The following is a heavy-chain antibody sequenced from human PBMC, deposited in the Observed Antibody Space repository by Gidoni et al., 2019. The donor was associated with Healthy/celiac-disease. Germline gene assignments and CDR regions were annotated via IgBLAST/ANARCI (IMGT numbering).Heavy chain of an antibody. CDR2: LNPNSGGT. J-gene: IGHJ6*02. CDR1: RYTFTGYY. CDR3: ARTGLEYGDYISPYYYYGMDV. D-gene: IGHD4-17*01. Sequence: QVQLVQSGAAVKKPGASVKVSCQTSRYTFTGYYMQWVRQDPGQGVEWMGWLNPNSGGTHYAQKFQGRVTMTRDTSISTAYLELSRLRSDDTAVYYCARTGLEYGDYISPYYYYGMDVWGQGTTVTVSS. V-gene: IGHV1-2*02.